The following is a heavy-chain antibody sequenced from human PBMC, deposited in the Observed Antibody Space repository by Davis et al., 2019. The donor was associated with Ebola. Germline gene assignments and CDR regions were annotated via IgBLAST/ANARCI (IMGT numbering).Heavy chain of an antibody. CDR1: GFTVSSNY. Sequence: GESLKISCAASGFTVSSNYMSWVRQAPGKGLEWVSYISSSGSTIYYADSVKGRFTISRDNAKNSLYLQMNSLRAEDTAVYYCARDGIRRGYYYYGMDVWGQGTTVTVSS. V-gene: IGHV3-11*04. D-gene: IGHD1-26*01. CDR2: ISSSGSTI. J-gene: IGHJ6*02. CDR3: ARDGIRRGYYYYGMDV.